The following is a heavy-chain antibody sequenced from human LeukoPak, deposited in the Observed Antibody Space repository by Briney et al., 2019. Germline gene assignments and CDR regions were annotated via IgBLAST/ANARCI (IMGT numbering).Heavy chain of an antibody. J-gene: IGHJ4*02. CDR2: ISGSGGST. CDR1: GFTFSSYA. D-gene: IGHD3-10*01. V-gene: IGHV3-23*01. CDR3: AKGSYLWFGDSSFDY. Sequence: GGSLRLSCAASGFTFSSYAMSWVRQAPGKGLEWVSAISGSGGSTYCADSVKGRFTISRDNSKNTLYLQMNNLRAEDTAVYYCAKGSYLWFGDSSFDYRGQGTLVTVSS.